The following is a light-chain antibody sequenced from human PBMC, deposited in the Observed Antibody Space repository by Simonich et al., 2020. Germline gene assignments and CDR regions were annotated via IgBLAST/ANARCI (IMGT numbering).Light chain of an antibody. CDR3: QQYYSTPLT. Sequence: DIVMTQSPDSLAVSLGERATINCKSSQSFLYSSNNKNYLAWYQQKPGQPPKLLMYWASTRESGVPARFSGSGSGTDFTLTISSLQAEDVAVYYCQQYYSTPLTFGGGTKVEIK. CDR1: QSFLYSSNNKNY. CDR2: WAS. J-gene: IGKJ4*01. V-gene: IGKV4-1*01.